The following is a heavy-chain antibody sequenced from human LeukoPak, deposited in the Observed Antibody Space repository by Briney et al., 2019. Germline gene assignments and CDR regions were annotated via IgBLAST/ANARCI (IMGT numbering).Heavy chain of an antibody. Sequence: PGGSLRLSCAASGFTFSSYSMNWVRQSPGKGLEWLSYISGGSDTRYHADSLKGRFTISRDNAKNSLYLQMNSLRAEDTAVYYCARDRGDGYNFEWRTSYFDYWGQGTLVTVSS. J-gene: IGHJ4*02. D-gene: IGHD5-24*01. CDR1: GFTFSSYS. CDR2: ISGGSDTR. CDR3: ARDRGDGYNFEWRTSYFDY. V-gene: IGHV3-48*01.